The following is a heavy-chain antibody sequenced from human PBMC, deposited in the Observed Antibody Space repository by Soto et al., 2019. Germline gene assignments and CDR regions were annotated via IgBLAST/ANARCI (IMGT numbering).Heavy chain of an antibody. CDR2: IYYSGST. J-gene: IGHJ4*02. CDR3: AITNKVAATGTGLDS. Sequence: SETLSLTCTVSGGSISSYYWSWIRQPPGKGLEWIGYIYYSGSTNYNPSLKSRVTISVDTSKKQFSLKLSSVTAADTAVYYCAITNKVAATGTGLDSWGQGTLVTVSS. CDR1: GGSISSYY. V-gene: IGHV4-59*01. D-gene: IGHD6-13*01.